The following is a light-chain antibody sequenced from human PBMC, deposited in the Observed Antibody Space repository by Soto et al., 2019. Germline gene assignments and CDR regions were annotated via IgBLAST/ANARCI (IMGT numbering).Light chain of an antibody. J-gene: IGKJ1*01. CDR1: QGIGDT. V-gene: IGKV3-15*01. Sequence: EIVMRQSPDTLCVSPGEGATLSCRASQGIGDTLAWYQHKPGQTPRLLIYDTSTRATGVPTRFSGSRSGAEFTLTISRLEPEDSAVFYCHLYGASPPTFGQGTKVDIK. CDR3: HLYGASPPT. CDR2: DTS.